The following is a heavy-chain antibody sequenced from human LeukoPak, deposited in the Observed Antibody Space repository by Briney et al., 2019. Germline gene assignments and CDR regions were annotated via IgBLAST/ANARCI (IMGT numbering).Heavy chain of an antibody. CDR3: ARDGYDSSGYYYPNWFDP. D-gene: IGHD3-22*01. V-gene: IGHV6-1*01. J-gene: IGHJ5*02. CDR1: GDSVSSNSAA. Sequence: SQTLSLTCALSGDSVSSNSAAWNWIRQSPSRGLEWLGRTYYRSKWYNDYAVSVKSRITINPDTSKNQFSLQLNSVTPEDTAVYYCARDGYDSSGYYYPNWFDPWGQGTLVTVSS. CDR2: TYYRSKWYN.